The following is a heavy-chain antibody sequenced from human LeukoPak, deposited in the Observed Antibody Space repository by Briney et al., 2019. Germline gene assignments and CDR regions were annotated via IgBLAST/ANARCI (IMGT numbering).Heavy chain of an antibody. J-gene: IGHJ4*02. V-gene: IGHV1-8*01. Sequence: ASVKVSCKASGYTFTSYDINWVRQATGQGPEWMGWMNPNSGNTAYAEKFQGGVTMTRNTSISTAYMELSSLTSEDTAVYYCARAEASRSSGRILGYWGQGTLVTVSS. D-gene: IGHD1-26*01. CDR3: ARAEASRSSGRILGY. CDR2: MNPNSGNT. CDR1: GYTFTSYD.